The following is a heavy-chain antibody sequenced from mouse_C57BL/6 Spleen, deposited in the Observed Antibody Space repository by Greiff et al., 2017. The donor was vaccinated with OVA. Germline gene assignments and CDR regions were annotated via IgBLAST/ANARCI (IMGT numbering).Heavy chain of an antibody. CDR2: IYPRSGNT. V-gene: IGHV1-81*01. J-gene: IGHJ4*01. CDR1: GYTFTSYG. Sequence: VQLQESGAELARPGASVKLSCKASGYTFTSYGISWVKQRTGQGLEWIGEIYPRSGNTYYNEKFKGKATLTADKSSSTAYMELRSLTSEDSAVYFCASDRDYGSSYAMDYWGQGTSVTVSS. D-gene: IGHD1-1*01. CDR3: ASDRDYGSSYAMDY.